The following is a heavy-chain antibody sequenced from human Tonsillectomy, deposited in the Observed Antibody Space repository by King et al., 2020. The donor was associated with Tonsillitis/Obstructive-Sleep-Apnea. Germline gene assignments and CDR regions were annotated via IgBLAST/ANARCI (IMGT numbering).Heavy chain of an antibody. D-gene: IGHD4-23*01. CDR1: GGSISSSSHY. J-gene: IGHJ6*03. CDR2: IYYSGST. CDR3: ASTYCGGNRCHTGYYYMDV. Sequence: LQLQESGPGLVKPSETLSLTCTVSGGSISSSSHYWAWIRQPPGKGLEWIGSIYYSGSTYYNPSLKSRVTISVDASKNQFSLELRCVTATDTAVYSCASTYCGGNRCHTGYYYMDVWGKGTTVTVSS. V-gene: IGHV4-39*01.